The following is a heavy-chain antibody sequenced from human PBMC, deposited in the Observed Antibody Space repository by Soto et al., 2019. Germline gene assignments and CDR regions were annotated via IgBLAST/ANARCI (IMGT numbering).Heavy chain of an antibody. J-gene: IGHJ4*02. Sequence: ASVKVSCKASGYTFTSYYLHWVRHAPGQGLEWMGFIDPSGGSTTYLQKFQGRVTMTRDTSTGTLYMDLSSLTSEDTAVYYCARGSSVALEYWGQGTLVTVS. CDR3: ARGSSVALEY. D-gene: IGHD2-21*01. CDR2: IDPSGGST. CDR1: GYTFTSYY. V-gene: IGHV1-46*01.